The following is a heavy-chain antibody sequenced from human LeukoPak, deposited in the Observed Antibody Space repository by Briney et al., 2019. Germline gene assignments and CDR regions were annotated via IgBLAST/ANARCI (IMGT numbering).Heavy chain of an antibody. V-gene: IGHV3-53*04. Sequence: GGSLRLSCAASGFTVSSNYMSWVRQAPGKGLEWVSVIYSGDSTYYADSVKGRFTISRHNSKNTLYLQMNSLRAEDTAVYYCARGGNGGVYYFDYWGQGTLVTVSS. CDR3: ARGGNGGVYYFDY. J-gene: IGHJ4*02. CDR2: IYSGDST. CDR1: GFTVSSNY. D-gene: IGHD4-23*01.